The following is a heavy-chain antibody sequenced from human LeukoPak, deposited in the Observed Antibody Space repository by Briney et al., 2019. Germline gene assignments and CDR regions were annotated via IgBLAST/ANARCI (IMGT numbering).Heavy chain of an antibody. J-gene: IGHJ4*02. Sequence: VKPGGSLRLSCAASGFTFSSYSMNWVRQAPGKGLEWVSSISSSSGYIYYADSVKGRFTISRDNAKNSLYLQMNSLRAEDTAVYYCARDKWFGETDYWGQGTLVTVSS. D-gene: IGHD3-10*01. CDR1: GFTFSSYS. V-gene: IGHV3-21*06. CDR3: ARDKWFGETDY. CDR2: ISSSSGYI.